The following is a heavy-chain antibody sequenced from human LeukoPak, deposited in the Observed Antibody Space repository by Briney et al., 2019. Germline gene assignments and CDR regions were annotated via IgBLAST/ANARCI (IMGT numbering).Heavy chain of an antibody. J-gene: IGHJ4*02. CDR1: GGSISSYY. V-gene: IGHV4-59*08. Sequence: SETLSLTCTVSGGSISSYYWSWIRQPPGKGLEWIGYIYYSGSTNYNPSLKSRVTISVDTSKNQFSLKLSSVTAADTAVYYCARGVYSSSPNFDYWGQGTLVTVSS. CDR2: IYYSGST. D-gene: IGHD6-6*01. CDR3: ARGVYSSSPNFDY.